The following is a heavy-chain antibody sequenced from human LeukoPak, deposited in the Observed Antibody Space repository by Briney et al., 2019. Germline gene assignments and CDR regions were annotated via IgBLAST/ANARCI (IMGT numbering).Heavy chain of an antibody. J-gene: IGHJ4*02. CDR3: TKVGTGTLEY. CDR1: GGSISSYY. Sequence: SETLSLTCTVSGGSISSYYWGWLRQPPGKGLEWIGYIYYTGDTNYHPALKSRVTISVDTSKNQFSLKLSSVTAADTAVYYCTKVGTGTLEYWGQGIKVTVSP. D-gene: IGHD1-1*01. V-gene: IGHV4-59*01. CDR2: IYYTGDT.